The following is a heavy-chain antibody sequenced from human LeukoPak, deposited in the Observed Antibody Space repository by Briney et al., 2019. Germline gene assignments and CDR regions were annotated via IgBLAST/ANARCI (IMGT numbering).Heavy chain of an antibody. CDR2: INPNSGGT. V-gene: IGHV1-2*02. D-gene: IGHD1-26*01. CDR1: GDTFTGYY. CDR3: AREGGVGATGAFDI. Sequence: ASVTVSCKASGDTFTGYYMHWVRQAPGQGLEWMGWINPNSGGTNYAQTFKGRVTMTRDSSISTAYMELSRLRSADPAVYYCAREGGVGATGAFDIWGQGTMVTVSS. J-gene: IGHJ3*02.